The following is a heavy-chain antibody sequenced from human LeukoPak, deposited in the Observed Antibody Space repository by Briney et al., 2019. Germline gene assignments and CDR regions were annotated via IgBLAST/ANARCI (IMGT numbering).Heavy chain of an antibody. V-gene: IGHV4-30-4*08. Sequence: PSQTLSLTCTVSGGSISSGDYYWSWIRQPPGKGLEWIGYIYYSGSTYYNPSLKSRFTISVDTSKNQFSLKLSSVTAASTACYYCASVRDSGSDDLDAFDIWGQGTMVTVSS. CDR2: IYYSGST. CDR3: ASVRDSGSDDLDAFDI. J-gene: IGHJ3*02. D-gene: IGHD1-26*01. CDR1: GGSISSGDYY.